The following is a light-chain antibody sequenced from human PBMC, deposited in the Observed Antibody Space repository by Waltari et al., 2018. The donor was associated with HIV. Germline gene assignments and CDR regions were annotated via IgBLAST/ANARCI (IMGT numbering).Light chain of an antibody. CDR1: SSDVGGYNY. J-gene: IGLJ2*01. V-gene: IGLV2-14*03. CDR3: SSYTSSSTPLVV. CDR2: DVS. Sequence: QSALTQPASVSGSPGQSITISCTGTSSDVGGYNYVSWYQQHPGKAPKRMIYDVSNRPSWVYNRFSGSKSGNTASLTIYGRQAEDEADYYCSSYTSSSTPLVVFGGGTKLTVL.